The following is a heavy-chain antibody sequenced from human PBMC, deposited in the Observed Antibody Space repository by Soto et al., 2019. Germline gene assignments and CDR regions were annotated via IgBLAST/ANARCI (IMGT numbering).Heavy chain of an antibody. Sequence: GGSLRLSCAASGFTFSDYYMSWIRQAPGKGLEWVSYISSSSSYTNYADSVKGRFTISRDNAKNSLYLQMNSLRAEDTAVYYCARAGLNYYDSSGYGYWGQGTLVTVSS. CDR3: ARAGLNYYDSSGYGY. CDR1: GFTFSDYY. V-gene: IGHV3-11*06. D-gene: IGHD3-22*01. J-gene: IGHJ4*02. CDR2: ISSSSSYT.